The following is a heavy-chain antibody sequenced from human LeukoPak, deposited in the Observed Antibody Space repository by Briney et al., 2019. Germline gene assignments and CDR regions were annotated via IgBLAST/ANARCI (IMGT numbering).Heavy chain of an antibody. J-gene: IGHJ5*02. CDR1: GFTFSSYE. Sequence: GGSLRLSCAASGFTFSSYEMNWVRQAPGKGLEWVSYISSSSSTIYYADSVKGRFTISRDNAKNSLYLQMNGLRAEDTAVYYCAREGYGDSDWFDPWGQGTLVIVSS. CDR2: ISSSSSTI. D-gene: IGHD4-17*01. V-gene: IGHV3-48*03. CDR3: AREGYGDSDWFDP.